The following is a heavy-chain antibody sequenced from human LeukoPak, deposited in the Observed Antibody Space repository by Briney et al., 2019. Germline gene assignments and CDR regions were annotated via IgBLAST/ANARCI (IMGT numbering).Heavy chain of an antibody. CDR3: AKDHGYCSGGSCFALFDY. V-gene: IGHV3-30*18. Sequence: PAGSLRLSCAASGFTFSSYGRHWVRQAPGKGLEWVAVISYDGSNKYYADSVKGRFTISRDNSKNTLYLQMNSLRAEDTAVYYCAKDHGYCSGGSCFALFDYWGQGTLVTVSS. D-gene: IGHD2-15*01. J-gene: IGHJ4*02. CDR1: GFTFSSYG. CDR2: ISYDGSNK.